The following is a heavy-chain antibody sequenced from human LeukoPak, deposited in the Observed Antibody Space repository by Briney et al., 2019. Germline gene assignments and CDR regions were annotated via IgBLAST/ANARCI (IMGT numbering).Heavy chain of an antibody. J-gene: IGHJ4*02. CDR2: ISSSGSTT. D-gene: IGHD1-26*01. CDR3: AKVRKARELRYFDY. V-gene: IGHV3-11*01. CDR1: GFTFSDYY. Sequence: PGGSLRLSCAASGFTFSDYYMSWIRQAPGKGLEWVSYISSSGSTTYYAGSVKGRFTISRDNSKNTLYLQMNSLRAEDTAVYYCAKVRKARELRYFDYWGQGTLVTVSS.